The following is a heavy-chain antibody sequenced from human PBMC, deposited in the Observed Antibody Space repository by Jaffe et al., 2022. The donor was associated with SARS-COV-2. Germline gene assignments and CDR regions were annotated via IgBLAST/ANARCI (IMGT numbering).Heavy chain of an antibody. Sequence: EVQLVESGGGLVKPGGSLRLSCAASGFTFSNAWMSWVRQAPGKGLEWVGRIKSKTDGGTTDYAAPVKGRFTISRDDSKNTLYLQMNSLKTEDTAVYYCTTEGIQLWFGFDYWGQGTLVTVSS. CDR3: TTEGIQLWFGFDY. V-gene: IGHV3-15*01. J-gene: IGHJ4*02. D-gene: IGHD5-18*01. CDR2: IKSKTDGGTT. CDR1: GFTFSNAW.